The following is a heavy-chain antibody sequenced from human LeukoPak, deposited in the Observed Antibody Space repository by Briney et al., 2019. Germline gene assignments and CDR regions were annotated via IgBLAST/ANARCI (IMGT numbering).Heavy chain of an antibody. V-gene: IGHV3-53*01. CDR1: GFTVSSNS. Sequence: SGGSLRLSCAASGFTVSSNSWSWVRQAPGKGLEWVSFIYSGGKTHSSDSVKGRFTISRDNSKNTLYLQMSSLRAEDTAIYYCARRAGEYSHPYDYWGQGTLVTVSS. D-gene: IGHD2-15*01. CDR2: IYSGGKT. J-gene: IGHJ4*02. CDR3: ARRAGEYSHPYDY.